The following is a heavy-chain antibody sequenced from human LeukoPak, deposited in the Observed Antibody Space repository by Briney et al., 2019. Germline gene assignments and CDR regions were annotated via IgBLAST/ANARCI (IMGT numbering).Heavy chain of an antibody. Sequence: PSETLSLTCTVSGGSISSYYWSWIRQPPGKGLEWIGYIYYSGSTNYNPSLKSRVTISVDTSKNQFSLKLSSVTAADTAAYYCARHSYGITGASYGMDVWGQGTTVTVSS. CDR3: ARHSYGITGASYGMDV. CDR1: GGSISSYY. J-gene: IGHJ6*02. V-gene: IGHV4-59*08. CDR2: IYYSGST. D-gene: IGHD1-20*01.